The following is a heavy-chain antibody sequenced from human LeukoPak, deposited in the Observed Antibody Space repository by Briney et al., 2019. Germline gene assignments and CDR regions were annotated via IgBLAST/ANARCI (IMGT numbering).Heavy chain of an antibody. CDR1: GFTFSSYS. Sequence: GGSLRLSCAASGFTFSSYSMNWVRQAPGKGLEWVSSISRSSSYIYYADSVKGRFTISRDNAKNSLYLQMNSLRAEDTAVYYCARDLYDSSGYYPGSTYDYWGQGTLVTVSS. V-gene: IGHV3-21*01. J-gene: IGHJ4*02. CDR3: ARDLYDSSGYYPGSTYDY. CDR2: ISRSSSYI. D-gene: IGHD3-22*01.